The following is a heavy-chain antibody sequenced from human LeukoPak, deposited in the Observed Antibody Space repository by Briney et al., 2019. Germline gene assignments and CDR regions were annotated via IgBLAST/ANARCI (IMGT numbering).Heavy chain of an antibody. V-gene: IGHV5-51*01. CDR1: GYSFTSYW. J-gene: IGHJ4*02. Sequence: GESLKISCKGSGYSFTSYWIGWVREMPGKGLEWVGIIYPGDSDTRYSPSFQGQVTIPADKSISTAYLQWSSLQASDTPMYYCATTTPGYYYFDYWGQGTLVTVSS. CDR3: ATTTPGYYYFDY. D-gene: IGHD1-1*01. CDR2: IYPGDSDT.